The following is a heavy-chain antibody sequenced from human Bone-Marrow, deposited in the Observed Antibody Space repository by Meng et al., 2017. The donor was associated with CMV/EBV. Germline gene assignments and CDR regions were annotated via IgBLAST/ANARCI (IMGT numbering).Heavy chain of an antibody. CDR1: GFTFDDDG. V-gene: IGHV3-20*04. CDR3: ARKGVAGAFDI. Sequence: GGSLRLSCAAPGFTFDDDGMSWVRQAPGKGLEWVSGINWNGGSTGYADSVKGRFTISRDNAKNSLYLQMNSLRAEATALYYCARKGVAGAFDIWGQGTLVTVSS. D-gene: IGHD2-15*01. CDR2: INWNGGST. J-gene: IGHJ4*02.